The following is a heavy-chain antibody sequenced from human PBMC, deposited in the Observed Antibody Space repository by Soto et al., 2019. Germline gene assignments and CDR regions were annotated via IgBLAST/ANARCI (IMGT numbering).Heavy chain of an antibody. Sequence: EVQLVESGGGLVKPGGSLRLSCAASGFTFSNAWMSWVRQAPGKGLEWVGRIKSKTDGGTTDYAAPVKGRFTISRDDSKNTLYLQMNSPKTEDTAVYYCTTDTDPYWSSTSCQPGRAFDIWGQGTMVTVSS. CDR2: IKSKTDGGTT. CDR1: GFTFSNAW. J-gene: IGHJ3*02. V-gene: IGHV3-15*01. CDR3: TTDTDPYWSSTSCQPGRAFDI. D-gene: IGHD2-2*01.